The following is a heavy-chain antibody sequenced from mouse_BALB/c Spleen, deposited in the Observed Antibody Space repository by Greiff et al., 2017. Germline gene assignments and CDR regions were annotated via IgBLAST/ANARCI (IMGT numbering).Heavy chain of an antibody. Sequence: EVKVVESGGGLVKPGGSLKLSCAASGFAFSSYDMSWVRQTPEKRLEWVAYISSGGGSTYYPDTVKGRFTISRDNAKNTLYLQMSSLKSEDTAMYYCARRTTYYGNFFDYWGQGTTLTVSS. CDR1: GFAFSSYD. V-gene: IGHV5-12-1*01. J-gene: IGHJ2*01. CDR3: ARRTTYYGNFFDY. CDR2: ISSGGGST. D-gene: IGHD2-10*01.